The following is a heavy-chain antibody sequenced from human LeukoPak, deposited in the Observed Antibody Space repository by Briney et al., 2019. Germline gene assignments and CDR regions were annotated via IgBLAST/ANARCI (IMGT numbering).Heavy chain of an antibody. D-gene: IGHD3-16*02. CDR1: GFTFSSYS. CDR2: ISSSSSTI. V-gene: IGHV3-48*01. J-gene: IGHJ3*02. Sequence: GGSLRLSCAASGFTFSSYSMNWVRQAPGKGLEWVSYISSSSSTIYYADSVKGRFTISRDNAKNSLYLQMNSLRAEDTAVYYCARGRPVIAGDAFDIWGQGTMVTVSS. CDR3: ARGRPVIAGDAFDI.